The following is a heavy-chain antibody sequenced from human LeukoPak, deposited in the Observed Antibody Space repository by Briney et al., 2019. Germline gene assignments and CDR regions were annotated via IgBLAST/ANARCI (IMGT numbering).Heavy chain of an antibody. J-gene: IGHJ4*02. D-gene: IGHD3-16*01. CDR1: GYSFTSYW. V-gene: IGHV5-51*01. CDR2: IYPGDSDT. CDR3: ARHYYDEVWGRYGIDY. Sequence: ESLKISGKRSGYSFTSYWIGWVRQLPGKGLDGMENIYPGDSDTRNRPSFQGQVTISADKSTSTAYLQWSSLRASDTAMYYCARHYYDEVWGRYGIDYWGQGTLVTVSS.